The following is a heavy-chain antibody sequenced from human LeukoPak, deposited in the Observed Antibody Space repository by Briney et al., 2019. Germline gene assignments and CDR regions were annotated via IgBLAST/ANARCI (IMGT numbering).Heavy chain of an antibody. V-gene: IGHV5-10-1*01. Sequence: GESLKISCKGSGYSFTNFWITWVRQMPGKALEWMGRINPSDSYTDYSPPFQGHVTISADKSISTAYLQWNTLKASDTAMYYCARQTGGYWGQGTLVTVSS. J-gene: IGHJ4*02. CDR1: GYSFTNFW. CDR3: ARQTGGY. CDR2: INPSDSYT. D-gene: IGHD1-14*01.